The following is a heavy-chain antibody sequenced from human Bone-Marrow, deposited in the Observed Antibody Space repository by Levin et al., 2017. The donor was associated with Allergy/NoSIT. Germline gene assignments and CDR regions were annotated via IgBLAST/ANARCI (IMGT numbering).Heavy chain of an antibody. D-gene: IGHD6-6*01. V-gene: IGHV3-23*01. Sequence: GESLKISCAASGFKFSSYAMSWVRQAPGKGLEWVSAISGSGRSPFYAVSVEGRFTISRDNSMNTLYLQMTSLRVEDTAVYHCAKVPTTSSDGGLLDYWGQGILVTVSS. CDR1: GFKFSSYA. CDR2: ISGSGRSP. J-gene: IGHJ4*02. CDR3: AKVPTTSSDGGLLDY.